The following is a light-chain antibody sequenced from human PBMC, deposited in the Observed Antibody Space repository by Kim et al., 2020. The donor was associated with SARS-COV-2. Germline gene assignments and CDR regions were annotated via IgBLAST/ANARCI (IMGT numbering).Light chain of an antibody. CDR2: KAS. Sequence: SASGGDRVTITCRASQSISSWLAWYQQKPGKAPKLLIYKASSLESGVPSRFSGSGSGTEFTLTISSLQPDDFATYYCQQYNNYPYSFGQGTKLEI. V-gene: IGKV1-5*03. J-gene: IGKJ2*03. CDR1: QSISSW. CDR3: QQYNNYPYS.